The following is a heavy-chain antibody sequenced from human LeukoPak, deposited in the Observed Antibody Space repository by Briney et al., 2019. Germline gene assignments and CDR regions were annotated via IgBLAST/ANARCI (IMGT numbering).Heavy chain of an antibody. V-gene: IGHV4-59*12. Sequence: SETLSLTCTVSGGSISSYYWSWIRQPPGKGLEWIGYIYYSGSTNYNPSLKSRVTMSVDTSKNQFSLKLSSVTAADTAVYYCARTVEYYDSSGYYFAWFDPWGQATLVTVSS. CDR1: GGSISSYY. D-gene: IGHD3-22*01. CDR2: IYYSGST. CDR3: ARTVEYYDSSGYYFAWFDP. J-gene: IGHJ5*02.